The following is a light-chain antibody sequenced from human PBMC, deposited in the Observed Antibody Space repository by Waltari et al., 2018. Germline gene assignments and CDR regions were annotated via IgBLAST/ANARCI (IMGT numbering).Light chain of an antibody. CDR3: SSSTNRNTF. V-gene: IGLV2-14*01. Sequence: QSALTQPASVSGSPGQSITISCPGTSSAVGASNYVSWYQQSPGKAPKLIIFDVEKRPSGVSDRFSGSKSGNTASLTISGLQAEDEADYYCSSSTNRNTFFGGGTKLTVL. J-gene: IGLJ2*01. CDR2: DVE. CDR1: SSAVGASNY.